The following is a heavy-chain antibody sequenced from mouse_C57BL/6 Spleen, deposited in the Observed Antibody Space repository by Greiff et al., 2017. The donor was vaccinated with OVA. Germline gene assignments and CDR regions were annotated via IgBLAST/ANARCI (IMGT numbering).Heavy chain of an antibody. CDR2: INPGSGGT. CDR1: GYAFTNYL. J-gene: IGHJ4*01. Sequence: QVQLQQSGAELVRPGTSVKVSCKASGYAFTNYLIVWVKQRHGQGLEWIGVINPGSGGTNYNEKFKGKATLTADKSSSTAYMQLSSLTSEDSAVYFCATRLYYAMDYWGQGTSVTVSS. CDR3: ATRLYYAMDY. V-gene: IGHV1-54*01.